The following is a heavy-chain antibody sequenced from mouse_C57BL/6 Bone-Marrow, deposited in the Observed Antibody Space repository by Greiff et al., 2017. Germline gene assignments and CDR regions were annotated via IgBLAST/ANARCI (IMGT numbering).Heavy chain of an antibody. CDR3: TVAYYSNSWFAY. D-gene: IGHD2-5*01. V-gene: IGHV14-4*01. J-gene: IGHJ3*01. CDR2: IDPENGDT. Sequence: VQLQQSGAELVRPGASVTLSCTASGFNIKDDYMHWVKQRPEQGLEWIGWIDPENGDTEYASKFQGKATITADTSSNTAYLQLSSLTSEDTAVYYCTVAYYSNSWFAYWGQGTLVTVSA. CDR1: GFNIKDDY.